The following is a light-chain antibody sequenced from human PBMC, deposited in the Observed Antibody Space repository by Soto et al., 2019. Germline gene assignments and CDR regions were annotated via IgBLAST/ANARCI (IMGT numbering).Light chain of an antibody. Sequence: QSVLTQPPSASGTPGQRVTISCSGSSSNIGSNTVNWYQQLPGTAPKLLIYSNTQRPSGVPDRFSGSKSGTSASLAISGLKAENGANYYGAAWNHPRKVVLGGGTKLPSL. J-gene: IGLJ2*01. CDR3: AAWNHPRKVV. CDR1: SSNIGSNT. V-gene: IGLV1-44*01. CDR2: SNT.